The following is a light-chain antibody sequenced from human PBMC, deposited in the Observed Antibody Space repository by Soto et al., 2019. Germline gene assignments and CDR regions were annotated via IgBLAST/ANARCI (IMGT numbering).Light chain of an antibody. CDR3: QQYNNWPPRGT. V-gene: IGKV3-15*01. CDR2: GAS. Sequence: EIVMTQSPATLSVSPGERATLSCRASQSVSSNLAWYQQKPGQAPRPLIYGASTRATGIPARFSGSGSGTEFTLTISSLQSEDFAVYYCQQYNNWPPRGTCGQGTKLEIK. CDR1: QSVSSN. J-gene: IGKJ2*02.